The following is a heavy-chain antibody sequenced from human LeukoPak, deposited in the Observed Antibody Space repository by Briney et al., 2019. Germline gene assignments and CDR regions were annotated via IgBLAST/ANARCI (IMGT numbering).Heavy chain of an antibody. CDR2: VSTNGDVT. CDR3: ARDWLRGPTEDWFDP. V-gene: IGHV3-23*01. Sequence: GGSPRLSCVASGLTFNSHSMSWVRQAPGMGLEWVSVVSTNGDVTFYADSVKGRFTISRDNSKNTLFLQMNSLRAEDTAVYYCARDWLRGPTEDWFDPWGQGTLVTISS. CDR1: GLTFNSHS. J-gene: IGHJ5*02. D-gene: IGHD5-12*01.